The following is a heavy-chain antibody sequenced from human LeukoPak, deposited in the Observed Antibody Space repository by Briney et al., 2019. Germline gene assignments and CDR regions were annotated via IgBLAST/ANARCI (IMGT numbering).Heavy chain of an antibody. Sequence: SQTLSLTCAISGDSVSSNSAAWNWLRQSPSRGLEWLGRTYYRSKWYNDYAGSVKSRITINPDTSKNQFSLQLNSVTPEDTALYYCARGELQFDYWGQGTLVTVSS. V-gene: IGHV6-1*01. CDR2: TYYRSKWYN. CDR3: ARGELQFDY. D-gene: IGHD1-26*01. J-gene: IGHJ4*02. CDR1: GDSVSSNSAA.